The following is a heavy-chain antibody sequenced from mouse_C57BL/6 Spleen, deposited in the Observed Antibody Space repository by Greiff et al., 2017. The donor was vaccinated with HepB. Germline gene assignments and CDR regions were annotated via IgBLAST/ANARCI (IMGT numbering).Heavy chain of an antibody. J-gene: IGHJ2*01. CDR3: ARARGSRGSSYDIHH. CDR1: GYTFTSYW. D-gene: IGHD1-1*01. CDR2: IHPNSGST. V-gene: IGHV1-64*01. Sequence: QVQLQQPGAELVKPGASVKLSCKASGYTFTSYWMHWVKQRPGQGLEWIGMIHPNSGSTNYNEKFKSKATLTVDKSSSTAYMQLSSLTSEDSAVYYCARARGSRGSSYDIHHWAEGTPLTVSS.